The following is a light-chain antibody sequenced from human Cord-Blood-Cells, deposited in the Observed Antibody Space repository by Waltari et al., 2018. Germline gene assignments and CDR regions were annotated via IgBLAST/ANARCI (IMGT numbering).Light chain of an antibody. Sequence: QSALTQPASVSGSPGQSITISCTGTSSDVGSYNLVSWYQKHPGKAPKLLIYEGSKRPSVFSNRFSGSKSGNTASLTISGLQAEDEADYYCCSYAGSSTVVFGGGTKLTVL. CDR1: SSDVGSYNL. V-gene: IGLV2-23*01. CDR2: EGS. J-gene: IGLJ2*01. CDR3: CSYAGSSTVV.